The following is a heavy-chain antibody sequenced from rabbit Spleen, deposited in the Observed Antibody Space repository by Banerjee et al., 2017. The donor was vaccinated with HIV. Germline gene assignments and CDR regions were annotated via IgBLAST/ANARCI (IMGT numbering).Heavy chain of an antibody. D-gene: IGHD2-1*01. Sequence: QEQLVESGGVLVKPGASLTLTCTASGFSLSSYSIIWVRQAPGKGLEWIATIGSGSNTYYANWARGRFTISKTSSTTVTLQMTRLTAADTATYFCARGSAAMTLVITGYYFNLWGPGTLVTVS. CDR2: IGSGSNT. CDR3: ARGSAAMTLVITGYYFNL. V-gene: IGHV1S45*01. J-gene: IGHJ4*01. CDR1: GFSLSSYS.